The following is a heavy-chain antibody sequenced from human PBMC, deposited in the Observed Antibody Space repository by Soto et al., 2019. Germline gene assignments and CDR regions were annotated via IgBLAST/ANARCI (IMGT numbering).Heavy chain of an antibody. J-gene: IGHJ4*02. CDR3: ARGDYGTGGYPFPYFDY. CDR2: INPDSGAT. Sequence: HEHLVQSGAEVKRPGASLKVSCKASGYSFTGYYIHWVRQAPGQGLEWMGWINPDSGATNYAQNFRGRVTLTSDTSISTASMDLTSLTSDDTAVYSCARGDYGTGGYPFPYFDYWGQGTLVIVSS. V-gene: IGHV1-2*02. D-gene: IGHD2-8*02. CDR1: GYSFTGYY.